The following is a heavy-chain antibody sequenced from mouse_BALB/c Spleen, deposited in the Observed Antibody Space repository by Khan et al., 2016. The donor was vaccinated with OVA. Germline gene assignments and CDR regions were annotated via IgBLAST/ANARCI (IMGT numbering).Heavy chain of an antibody. CDR2: LNSDGYYT. CDR3: ASHLTGSFAY. Sequence: EVKLVESGGDLVKPGGSLRLSCAASGFTFSTYAMSWVRQPPDKRLEWVATLNSDGYYTYYPDTVKGRFTISRYNAENTLYLQMSSLTSEDTSIYYCASHLTGSFAYWGQGTMVTVSA. CDR1: GFTFSTYA. J-gene: IGHJ3*01. D-gene: IGHD4-1*01. V-gene: IGHV5-6*02.